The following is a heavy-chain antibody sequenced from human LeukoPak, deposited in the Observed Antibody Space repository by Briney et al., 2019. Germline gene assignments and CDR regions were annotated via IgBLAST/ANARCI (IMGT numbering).Heavy chain of an antibody. J-gene: IGHJ4*02. CDR2: ISAYNGNT. D-gene: IGHD2-15*01. CDR1: GYTFTGYY. V-gene: IGHV1-18*04. Sequence: ASVKISCKASGYTFTGYYMHWVRQAPGQGLEWMGWISAYNGNTDYARKLQGRVTMTTDTSTSTAYMELRSLRSDDTAVYYCARSSLNCSGGSCYIGYWGQGTLVTVSS. CDR3: ARSSLNCSGGSCYIGY.